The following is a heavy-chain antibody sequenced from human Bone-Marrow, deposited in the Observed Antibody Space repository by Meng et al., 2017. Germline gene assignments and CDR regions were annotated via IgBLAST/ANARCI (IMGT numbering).Heavy chain of an antibody. Sequence: QVQLQESGPGLVKPSQTLSLPCTVSGGSISSGGYYWSWIRQHPGKGLEWIGYIYYSGSTYCNPSLKSLVTISVDTSKNQFSLKLSSVTAADTAVYYCAREASPEYYFDYWGQGTLVTVSS. CDR3: AREASPEYYFDY. V-gene: IGHV4-31*01. CDR2: IYYSGST. CDR1: GGSISSGGYY. J-gene: IGHJ4*02. D-gene: IGHD1-14*01.